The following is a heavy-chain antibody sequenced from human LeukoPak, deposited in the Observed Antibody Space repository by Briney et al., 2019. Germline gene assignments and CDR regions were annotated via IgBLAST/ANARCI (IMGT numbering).Heavy chain of an antibody. CDR2: IIPIFGTA. CDR1: GGTFSSYA. J-gene: IGHJ6*03. V-gene: IGHV1-69*13. CDR3: VRHLYNWITGYYYYMDV. D-gene: IGHD1-1*01. Sequence: ASVKVSCKASGGTFSSYAISWVRQAPGQGLEWMGGIIPIFGTANYAQKFQGRVTITADESTSTAYMELSSLRSEDTAVYYCVRHLYNWITGYYYYMDVWGKGTTVTVSS.